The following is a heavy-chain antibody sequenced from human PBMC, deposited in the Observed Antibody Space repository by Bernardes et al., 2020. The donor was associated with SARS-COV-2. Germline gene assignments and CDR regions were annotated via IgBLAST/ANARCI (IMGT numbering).Heavy chain of an antibody. CDR1: GGSISSGGYS. J-gene: IGHJ4*02. V-gene: IGHV4-30-2*01. CDR3: ARGISYGLANYFDY. D-gene: IGHD5-18*01. Sequence: SETLSLTCAVSGGSISSGGYSWSWIRQPPGKGLEWIGYIYHSGSTYYNPSLKSRVTISVDRSKNQFSLKLSSVTAADTAVYYCARGISYGLANYFDYWGQGTLVNVSS. CDR2: IYHSGST.